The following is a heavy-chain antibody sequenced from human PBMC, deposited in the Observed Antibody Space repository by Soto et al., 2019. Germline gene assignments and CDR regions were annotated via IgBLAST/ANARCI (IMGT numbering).Heavy chain of an antibody. V-gene: IGHV3-7*01. D-gene: IGHD1-20*01. J-gene: IGHJ4*02. CDR2: IKPDGSER. CDR3: ASDLNWPNF. Sequence: GGSLRLACAASGFTFSTYFMTWVRQAPGKGLEWVATIKPDGSERWYVDSVKGRFTISRDNAKNSLYLEMNSLRAEDTAVYFCASDLNWPNFWGQGSLVTVSS. CDR1: GFTFSTYF.